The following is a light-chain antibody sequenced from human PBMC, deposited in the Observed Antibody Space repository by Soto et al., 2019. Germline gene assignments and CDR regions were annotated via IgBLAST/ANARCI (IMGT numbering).Light chain of an antibody. V-gene: IGKV3-11*01. Sequence: EIVLTQSPATLSLSPGERATLSCRASQSVSSYLAWYQQKPGQAPRLLIYDASNRATGIPARFSGSGSGTGFTLTISSLEPEDFAVYYCQKRSNGPPGLTFGGGTKVEIK. CDR2: DAS. CDR1: QSVSSY. CDR3: QKRSNGPPGLT. J-gene: IGKJ4*01.